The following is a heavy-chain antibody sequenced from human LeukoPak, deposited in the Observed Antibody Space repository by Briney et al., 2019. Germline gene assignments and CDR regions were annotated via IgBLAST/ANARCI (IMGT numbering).Heavy chain of an antibody. CDR3: ARGKYYYDSSGYSWYFDY. J-gene: IGHJ4*02. Sequence: SETLSLTCSVSGDSVISGLYYWTWVRQPPGKGLEWIGYIYHSGSTYYNPSLKSRVTISVDRSKNQFSLKLSSVTAADTAVYYCARGKYYYDSSGYSWYFDYWGQGTLVTVSS. CDR2: IYHSGST. V-gene: IGHV4-30-2*01. D-gene: IGHD3-22*01. CDR1: GDSVISGLYY.